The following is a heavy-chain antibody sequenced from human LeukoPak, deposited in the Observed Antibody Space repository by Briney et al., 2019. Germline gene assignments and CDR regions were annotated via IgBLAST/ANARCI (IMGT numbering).Heavy chain of an antibody. CDR3: ARDRVLEWLLYDDYYYYMDV. J-gene: IGHJ6*03. Sequence: SETLSLTCTVSGGSISSYYWSWIRQPAGKGLEWIERIYTSGSTNYNPSLKSRVTMSVDTSKNQFSLKLSSVTAADTAVYYCARDRVLEWLLYDDYYYYMDVWGKGTTVTVSS. D-gene: IGHD3-3*01. V-gene: IGHV4-4*07. CDR1: GGSISSYY. CDR2: IYTSGST.